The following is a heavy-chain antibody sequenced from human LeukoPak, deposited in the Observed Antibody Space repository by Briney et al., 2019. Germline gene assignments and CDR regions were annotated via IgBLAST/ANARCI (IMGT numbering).Heavy chain of an antibody. CDR2: ISGSGGST. D-gene: IGHD6-6*01. Sequence: GGSLRLSCAASGFTFSSYSMSWVRQAPGKGLEWVSAISGSGGSTYYADSVKGRFTISRDNSKNTLYLQMNSLRAEDTAVYYCAKRYSSSYDYYFDYWGQGTLVTVSS. J-gene: IGHJ4*02. V-gene: IGHV3-23*01. CDR3: AKRYSSSYDYYFDY. CDR1: GFTFSSYS.